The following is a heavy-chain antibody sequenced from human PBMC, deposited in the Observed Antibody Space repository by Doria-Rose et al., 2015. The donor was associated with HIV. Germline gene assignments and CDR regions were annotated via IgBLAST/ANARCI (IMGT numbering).Heavy chain of an antibody. J-gene: IGHJ4*02. CDR2: IFSNDEI. CDR3: ARIKSSRWYHKYYFDF. Sequence: VTLKESGPVLVKPTETLTLTCTVSGVSLSSPGMGVSLIRQPPGKALEWLANIFSNDEISYKPSLKSRLTISRGTYKGQVVLTMTDMDPVDTATYYCARIKSSRWYHKYYFDFWGQGTLVIVSA. CDR1: GVSLSSPGMG. D-gene: IGHD6-13*01. V-gene: IGHV2-26*01.